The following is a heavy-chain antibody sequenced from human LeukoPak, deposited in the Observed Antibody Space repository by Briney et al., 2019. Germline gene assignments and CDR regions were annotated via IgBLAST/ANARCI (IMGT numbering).Heavy chain of an antibody. J-gene: IGHJ5*02. D-gene: IGHD3-3*01. CDR3: AREIFDFWSGSRFDP. CDR2: IYTSGST. V-gene: IGHV4-4*07. Sequence: SETLSLTCTVSGGSISSYYWSWIRRPAGKGLEWIGRIYTSGSTNYNPSLKSRVTMSVATSKTQFSLKLSSVTAADTAVYYCAREIFDFWSGSRFDPWGQGTLVTVSS. CDR1: GGSISSYY.